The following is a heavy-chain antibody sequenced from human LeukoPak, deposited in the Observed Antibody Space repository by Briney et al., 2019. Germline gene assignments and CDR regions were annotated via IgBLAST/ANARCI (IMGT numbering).Heavy chain of an antibody. CDR3: ARERGFYDFRSGSYPDY. D-gene: IGHD3-3*01. CDR1: GFTFTSYA. Sequence: GGSLRLSCAASGFTFTSYAMHWVRQAPGKGLDWVAVISYDGSNKYYADSVKGRFTISRDNSKNTLYLQMNSLRAEDTAVYYCARERGFYDFRSGSYPDYWGQGTLVTVSS. CDR2: ISYDGSNK. J-gene: IGHJ4*02. V-gene: IGHV3-30-3*01.